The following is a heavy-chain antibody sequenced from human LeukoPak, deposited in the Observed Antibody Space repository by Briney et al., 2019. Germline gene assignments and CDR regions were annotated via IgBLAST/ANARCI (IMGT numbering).Heavy chain of an antibody. V-gene: IGHV4-4*09. CDR1: GGSISSYY. D-gene: IGHD3-22*01. Sequence: PSETLSLTCTVSGGSISSYYWSWIRQPPGKGLEWIGYIYTSGSTNYNPSLKSRVTISVDTSKNQFSLKLSSVTAADTAVYYRARLLPPRGYYYMDVWGKGTTVTVSS. CDR2: IYTSGST. CDR3: ARLLPPRGYYYMDV. J-gene: IGHJ6*03.